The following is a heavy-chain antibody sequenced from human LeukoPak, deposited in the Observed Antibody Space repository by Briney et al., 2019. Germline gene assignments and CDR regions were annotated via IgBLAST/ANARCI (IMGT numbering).Heavy chain of an antibody. Sequence: GGSLRLSCAASGFTFSSYSMNWVRQAPGKGLEWVSSIGSSSNSIYYADSVKGRFTISRDNAKNSLYLQMNSLRAEDTAVYYCAREGKHLWAEAFDIWGQGTMVTVSS. D-gene: IGHD5-18*01. CDR2: IGSSSNSI. V-gene: IGHV3-21*01. CDR3: AREGKHLWAEAFDI. CDR1: GFTFSSYS. J-gene: IGHJ3*02.